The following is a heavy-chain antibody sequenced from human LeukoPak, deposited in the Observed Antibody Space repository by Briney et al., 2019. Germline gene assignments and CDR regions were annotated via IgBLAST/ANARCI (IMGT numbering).Heavy chain of an antibody. Sequence: SGGSLRLSCAASGVSVSSNFMIWVRQAPGKGLEWASLIYSGGETSYADSVKGRFSISRDNSKNTLYLQMNSLRAEDTAVYYCTRDPPAVAINTYAWGQGTLVTVSS. J-gene: IGHJ5*02. CDR3: TRDPPAVAINTYA. CDR1: GVSVSSNF. D-gene: IGHD6-13*01. V-gene: IGHV3-66*01. CDR2: IYSGGET.